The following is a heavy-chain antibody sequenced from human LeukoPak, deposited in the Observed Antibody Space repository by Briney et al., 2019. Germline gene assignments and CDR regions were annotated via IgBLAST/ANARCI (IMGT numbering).Heavy chain of an antibody. J-gene: IGHJ4*02. D-gene: IGHD3-3*01. CDR2: ISYDGNNK. Sequence: PGGSLRLSCAASGFTFSSYAIHWVRQAPGKGLEGVAVISYDGNNKYYADSVKGRFTISRDNSKNTLYLQMNSLRAEDTAVYYCARDSVDFWSVDYWGQGTLVTVSS. CDR1: GFTFSSYA. V-gene: IGHV3-30-3*01. CDR3: ARDSVDFWSVDY.